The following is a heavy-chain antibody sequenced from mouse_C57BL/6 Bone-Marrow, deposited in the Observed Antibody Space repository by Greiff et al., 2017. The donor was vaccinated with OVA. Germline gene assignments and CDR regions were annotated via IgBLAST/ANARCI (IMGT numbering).Heavy chain of an antibody. Sequence: EVKLVESGEGLVKPGGSLKLSCAASGFTFSSYAMSWVRQTPEKRVEWVAYISSGGDYIYYADTVKGRFTISRDNARNTLYLQMSSLKSEDTAMYYCTRDLDLEGFAYWGQGTLVTVSA. D-gene: IGHD2-10*02. V-gene: IGHV5-9-1*02. J-gene: IGHJ3*01. CDR2: ISSGGDYI. CDR3: TRDLDLEGFAY. CDR1: GFTFSSYA.